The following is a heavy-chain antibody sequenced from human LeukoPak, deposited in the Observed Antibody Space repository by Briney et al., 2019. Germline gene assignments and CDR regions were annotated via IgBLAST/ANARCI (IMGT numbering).Heavy chain of an antibody. V-gene: IGHV4-59*11. CDR3: ARVVITIPNYYMDV. Sequence: PSETLSLTCTVSGGPISSHYWSWIRRSPGKGLEGIGYTHNSGSTNYNPSLKSRVTMSVEMSKKQISLKLTSVTAADTAVYYCARVVITIPNYYMDVWGKGTTVTVSS. J-gene: IGHJ6*03. CDR2: THNSGST. CDR1: GGPISSHY. D-gene: IGHD3-3*01.